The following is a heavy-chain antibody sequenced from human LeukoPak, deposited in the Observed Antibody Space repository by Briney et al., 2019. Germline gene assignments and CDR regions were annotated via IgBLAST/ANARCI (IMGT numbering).Heavy chain of an antibody. V-gene: IGHV1-8*01. CDR2: MNPNSGNT. CDR3: AREQYIVVVPAASGGALDI. Sequence: GSVKVSCKASGYTFTSYDINWVRQATGQGLEWMGWMNPNSGNTGYAQKFQGRVTMTRNTSISTAYMELSSLRSEDTAVYYCAREQYIVVVPAASGGALDIWGQGTMVTVSS. J-gene: IGHJ3*02. CDR1: GYTFTSYD. D-gene: IGHD2-2*01.